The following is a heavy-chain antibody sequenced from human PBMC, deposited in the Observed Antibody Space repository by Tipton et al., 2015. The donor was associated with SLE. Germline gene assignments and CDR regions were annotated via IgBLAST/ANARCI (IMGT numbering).Heavy chain of an antibody. D-gene: IGHD3-22*01. CDR2: IYDTGNT. CDR1: GGSISSRSYD. Sequence: TLSLTCTVSGGSISSRSYDWGWIRQPPGKGLEWIGRIYDTGNTYYNPSLKSRVTISEDTSRNQFSLKLTSGTAADTAVYYCVGWGSSGYYYGFDYWGQGTLVTVSS. J-gene: IGHJ4*02. V-gene: IGHV4-39*01. CDR3: VGWGSSGYYYGFDY.